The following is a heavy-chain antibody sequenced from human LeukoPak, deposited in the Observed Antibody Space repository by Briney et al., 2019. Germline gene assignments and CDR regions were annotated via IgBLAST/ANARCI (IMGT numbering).Heavy chain of an antibody. CDR1: EFTHKY. J-gene: IGHJ1*01. D-gene: IGHD1-14*01. V-gene: IGHV3-7*05. CDR2: IKQDGSDK. CDR3: ARESSWSGRDI. Sequence: GGSLRLSCVASEFTHKYMSWVRQAPGKGLEWVANIKQDGSDKNYVDSVKGRFTISRDNTKNSVYLEMNSLKVEDMAVYYCARESSWSGRDIWGQGTLVTVSS.